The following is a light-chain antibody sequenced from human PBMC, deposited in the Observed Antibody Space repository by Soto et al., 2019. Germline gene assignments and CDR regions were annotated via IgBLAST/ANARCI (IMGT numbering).Light chain of an antibody. V-gene: IGLV8-61*01. Sequence: QTVVTQEPSFSMSPGRTVTLTCGLSSGSVSTSYYPSWYQQTPGQAPRTLIYSTNTRSSGVPDRFSGSILGYKAALTITGAQADDEPDYYCVLYMGSGIWVFGGGTKLTLL. CDR1: SGSVSTSYY. CDR3: VLYMGSGIWV. J-gene: IGLJ3*02. CDR2: STN.